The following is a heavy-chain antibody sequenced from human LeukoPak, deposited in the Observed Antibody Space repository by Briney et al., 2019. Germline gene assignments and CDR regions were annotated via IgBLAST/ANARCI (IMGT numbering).Heavy chain of an antibody. CDR1: GYTFTSCY. J-gene: IGHJ5*02. V-gene: IGHV1-46*01. D-gene: IGHD2-21*01. Sequence: ASVKVSYKASGYTFTSCYMHWVRQAPGQGLEWMGIINPSGGSTSYAQKFQGRVTMTRDMSTSTVYMELSSLRSEDTAVYYCARDCGGEGPMFDPWGQGTLVTVSS. CDR2: INPSGGST. CDR3: ARDCGGEGPMFDP.